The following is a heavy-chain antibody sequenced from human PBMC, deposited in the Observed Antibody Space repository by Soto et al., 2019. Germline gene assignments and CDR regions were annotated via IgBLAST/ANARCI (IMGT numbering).Heavy chain of an antibody. J-gene: IGHJ4*02. CDR3: AGDGVSWTQYTWNYGTSFDY. V-gene: IGHV3-30-3*01. Sequence: QVQLVESGGGVVQPGRSLRLSCAASGFTYSTYTMHWVRQAPGKGLEWVAVISYDGNNKFYADSVTGRFTISRHSTKQPPSLQMAGLRHDGTAMYSCAGDGVSWTQYTWNYGTSFDYWGQGALGTVSS. CDR1: GFTYSTYT. D-gene: IGHD1-7*01. CDR2: ISYDGNNK.